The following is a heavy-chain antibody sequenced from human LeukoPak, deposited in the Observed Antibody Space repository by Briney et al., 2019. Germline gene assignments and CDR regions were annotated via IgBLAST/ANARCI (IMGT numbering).Heavy chain of an antibody. CDR3: ARRVRGVNDAFDI. CDR1: GVSISSSSYY. J-gene: IGHJ3*02. CDR2: INDGGST. D-gene: IGHD3-10*01. Sequence: ASETLSLTCTVSGVSISSSSYYWGWIRQPPGKGLEWIGEINDGGSTNYNPSLKSRLTISIDTSKNQFSLNLSSVTAADTAVYYCARRVRGVNDAFDIWGQGTMVTVSS. V-gene: IGHV4-39*07.